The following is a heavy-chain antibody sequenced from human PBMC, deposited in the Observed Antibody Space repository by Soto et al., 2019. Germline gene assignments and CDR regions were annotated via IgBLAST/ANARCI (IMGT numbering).Heavy chain of an antibody. CDR2: ISPDNGNT. CDR3: ARALVYSGYAGMDV. Sequence: QVQLVQSGGEVKKPGASVKVSCKASGYTFTIYGINWVRQAPGQGLEWMGWISPDNGNTNYAQKLQGRVTMTTDTYTSTAYMELRSLRSDDTAVYYCARALVYSGYAGMDVWGQGTTVTVSS. V-gene: IGHV1-18*01. D-gene: IGHD5-12*01. CDR1: GYTFTIYG. J-gene: IGHJ6*02.